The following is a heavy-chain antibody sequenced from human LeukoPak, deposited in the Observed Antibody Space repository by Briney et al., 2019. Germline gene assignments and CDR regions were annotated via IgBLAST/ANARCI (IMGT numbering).Heavy chain of an antibody. CDR1: GYTFTFYY. CDR2: INPNSGGT. CDR3: ARVDCSGSW. V-gene: IGHV1-2*02. Sequence: ASVTLSCTASGYTFTFYYMHWVRQRPGQGHEWMGWINPNSGGTNYAQKFQGRVTMIRDTSISTAYMELTRLRCDDTAVYDCARVDCSGSWWGQGTLVTVSS. D-gene: IGHD3-10*02. J-gene: IGHJ4*02.